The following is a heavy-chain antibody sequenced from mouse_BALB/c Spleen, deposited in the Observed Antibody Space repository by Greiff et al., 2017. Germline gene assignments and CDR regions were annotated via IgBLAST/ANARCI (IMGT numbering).Heavy chain of an antibody. V-gene: IGHV5-6*01. CDR1: GFTFSSYG. D-gene: IGHD1-1*01. CDR3: ARQGYDVSSPWCAY. J-gene: IGHJ3*01. Sequence: EVQVVESGGDLVKPGGSLKLPCAASGFTFSSYGMSWVRQTPDKRLEWVATISSGGSYTYYPDSVKGRFTISRDNAKNTLYLQMSSLKSEDTAMYYCARQGYDVSSPWCAYWGQGTLVTVSA. CDR2: ISSGGSYT.